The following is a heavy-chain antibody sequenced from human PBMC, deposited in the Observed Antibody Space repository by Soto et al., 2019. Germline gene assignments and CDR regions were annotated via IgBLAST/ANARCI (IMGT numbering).Heavy chain of an antibody. CDR3: ARGRQGNYFDY. V-gene: IGHV4-59*11. CDR1: GGSINNHY. CDR2: VYYNGIT. J-gene: IGHJ4*02. Sequence: SETLSLTCTVSGGSINNHYWSWIRQPPGKGLEWLGYVYYNGITNYNPSLKSRVTMSVDTSKNQFSLKLSSLTAADTAVYYCARGRQGNYFDYWGQGTLVTVSS.